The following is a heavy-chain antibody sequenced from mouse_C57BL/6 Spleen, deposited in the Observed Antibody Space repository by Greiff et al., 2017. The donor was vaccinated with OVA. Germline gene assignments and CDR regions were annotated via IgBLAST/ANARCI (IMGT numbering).Heavy chain of an antibody. V-gene: IGHV1-47*01. J-gene: IGHJ3*01. CDR1: GYTFTTYP. D-gene: IGHD1-1*01. CDR2: FHPYNDDT. Sequence: VMLVESGAELVKPGASVKMSCKASGYTFTTYPIEWMKQNHGKSLEWIGNFHPYNDDTKYNEKFKGKATLTVEKSSSTVYLELSRLTSDDSAVYYCARTDGSSSWFAYWGQGTLVTVSA. CDR3: ARTDGSSSWFAY.